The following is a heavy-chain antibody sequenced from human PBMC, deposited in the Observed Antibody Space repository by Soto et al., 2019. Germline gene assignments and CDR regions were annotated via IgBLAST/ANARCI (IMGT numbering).Heavy chain of an antibody. Sequence: SETLSLTCTISGGSISSSSYQWGWIRQPPGKGLEWIGSIYYGGSSYYNPSLKSRVTLSVDTSNTQFSLKLTSGTAADTAIYYCARLCTGGSCYSAPHFDVWGQGTVVTVSS. V-gene: IGHV4-39*01. D-gene: IGHD2-15*01. CDR2: IYYGGSS. J-gene: IGHJ3*01. CDR1: GGSISSSSYQ. CDR3: ARLCTGGSCYSAPHFDV.